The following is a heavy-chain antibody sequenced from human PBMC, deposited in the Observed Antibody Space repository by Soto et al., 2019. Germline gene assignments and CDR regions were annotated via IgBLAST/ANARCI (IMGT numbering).Heavy chain of an antibody. Sequence: GESLKISCKGSGYSFTNYWIGWVRQMPGKGLEWMGIIYPGDSDTRYSPSFQGQVTISTDKSISTAYLQWSSLRASDSAMYYCERSRITGSTWTFDYWGQGTLVTV. D-gene: IGHD1-20*01. CDR1: GYSFTNYW. CDR2: IYPGDSDT. J-gene: IGHJ4*02. V-gene: IGHV5-51*01. CDR3: ERSRITGSTWTFDY.